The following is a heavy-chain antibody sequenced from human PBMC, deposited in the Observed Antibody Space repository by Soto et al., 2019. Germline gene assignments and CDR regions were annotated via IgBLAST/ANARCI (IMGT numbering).Heavy chain of an antibody. J-gene: IGHJ4*02. D-gene: IGHD1-26*01. CDR3: AHAYGGRSLY. CDR2: IYWDDTK. V-gene: IGHV2-5*02. Sequence: QITLKESGPTLVKPTQTLTLTCTFSGFSLPTDRVGVGWIRQPPGKALEWLAVIYWDDTKTYRPSLKSRLTNTKDTSKNQVALTMNDMDPVDTATYYCAHAYGGRSLYWGQGTLVTVSS. CDR1: GFSLPTDRVG.